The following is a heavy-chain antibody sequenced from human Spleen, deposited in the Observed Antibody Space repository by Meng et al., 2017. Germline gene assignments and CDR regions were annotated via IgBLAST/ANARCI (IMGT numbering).Heavy chain of an antibody. CDR3: AREEGSGSGWPFDF. CDR1: GFIFSTYS. D-gene: IGHD6-19*01. J-gene: IGHJ4*02. CDR2: ISSSGTYI. Sequence: EVQLVESGGGLVKRGGCLRCSCAASGFIFSTYSMNWVRQSPGKGLEWLSSISSSGTYIYYADSVKGRFTISRDNAENSLYLQMNSLRAEDTAVYYCAREEGSGSGWPFDFWGQGTLVTVSS. V-gene: IGHV3-21*01.